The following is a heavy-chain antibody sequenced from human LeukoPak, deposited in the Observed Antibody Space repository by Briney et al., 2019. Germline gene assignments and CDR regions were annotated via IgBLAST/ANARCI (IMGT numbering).Heavy chain of an antibody. CDR1: GLTFSSYA. V-gene: IGHV3-23*01. CDR2: ISGSGGTT. D-gene: IGHD1-26*01. Sequence: HAGGSLRLSCAASGLTFSSYAMSWVRQAPGKGLEWVSTISGSGGTTYYADSVEGQFTISRDNSKNTVPLQMNSLRAEDTAIYYCAKSVSPGGYVGSLYFFDDWGQGTLVTVSS. CDR3: AKSVSPGGYVGSLYFFDD. J-gene: IGHJ4*02.